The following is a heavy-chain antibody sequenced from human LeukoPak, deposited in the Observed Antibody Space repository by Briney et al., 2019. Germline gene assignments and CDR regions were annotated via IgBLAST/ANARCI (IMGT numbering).Heavy chain of an antibody. V-gene: IGHV4-39*07. Sequence: PSETLSLTCTVSGGSISSSSYYWGWIRQPPGKGLEWIGSIYYSGSTNYNPSLKSRVTMSVDTSKNQFSLKLSSVTAADTAVYYCARDVSTYYYDSSGYEVWGQGTLVTVSS. CDR3: ARDVSTYYYDSSGYEV. D-gene: IGHD3-22*01. CDR2: IYYSGST. CDR1: GGSISSSSYY. J-gene: IGHJ4*02.